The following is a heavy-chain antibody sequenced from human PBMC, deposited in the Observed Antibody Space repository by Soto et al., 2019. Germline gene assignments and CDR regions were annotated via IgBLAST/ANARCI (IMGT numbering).Heavy chain of an antibody. CDR1: GFRFSSYS. CDR3: ATMNGYFEY. V-gene: IGHV3-23*01. Sequence: PGGSLRPSCADSGFRFSSYSMSWVRQTPGKGLEWVAAITATGDRTYYADSVTGRFTISRDNSEKTHYLQMTSLRAEDTAMYYCATMNGYFEYWGQGTPVTVSS. J-gene: IGHJ4*02. D-gene: IGHD3-22*01. CDR2: ITATGDRT.